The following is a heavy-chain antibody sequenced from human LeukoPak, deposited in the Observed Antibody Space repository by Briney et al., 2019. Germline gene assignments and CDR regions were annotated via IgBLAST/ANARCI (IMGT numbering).Heavy chain of an antibody. V-gene: IGHV4-4*07. CDR3: ARGSTTWYASLDY. CDR1: GGAINSYY. Sequence: SETLSLTCSVSGGAINSYYWSWVRQPAGKVLEWIGRIYSSGSTNHNPSLKSRVTLSLDTSKNQFSLKLTSVTAADTAVYYCARGSTTWYASLDYWGQGTLVTVSS. J-gene: IGHJ4*02. CDR2: IYSSGST. D-gene: IGHD6-13*01.